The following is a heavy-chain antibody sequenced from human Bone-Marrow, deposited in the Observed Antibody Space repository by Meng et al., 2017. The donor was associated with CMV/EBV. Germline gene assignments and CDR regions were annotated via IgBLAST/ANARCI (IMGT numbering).Heavy chain of an antibody. V-gene: IGHV3-74*01. D-gene: IGHD2-8*01. Sequence: GESLKISCRASGFIFSDYWMHWVRQVPGKGLIWVSRLNGDGSFVNYADSVLGRFTISRDNARNTLYLQMNSLRAEDTAVYYCARVVCTNGVCYTGYYFDYWGQGTLVTVSS. J-gene: IGHJ4*02. CDR3: ARVVCTNGVCYTGYYFDY. CDR1: GFIFSDYW. CDR2: LNGDGSFV.